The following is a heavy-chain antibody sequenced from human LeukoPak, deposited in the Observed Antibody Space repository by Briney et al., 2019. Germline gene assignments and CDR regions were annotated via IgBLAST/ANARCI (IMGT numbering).Heavy chain of an antibody. V-gene: IGHV3-43D*03. Sequence: GGSLRLSCAASGFTFDDYATYWFRQGPGKGLEWVALISWDGSITYYSDSVKGRFTISRDNSKNSLYLQINSLRDEDTALYYCARGSHWNYGGYYLDYWGQGTLVTVSS. CDR2: ISWDGSIT. CDR3: ARGSHWNYGGYYLDY. J-gene: IGHJ4*02. D-gene: IGHD1-7*01. CDR1: GFTFDDYA.